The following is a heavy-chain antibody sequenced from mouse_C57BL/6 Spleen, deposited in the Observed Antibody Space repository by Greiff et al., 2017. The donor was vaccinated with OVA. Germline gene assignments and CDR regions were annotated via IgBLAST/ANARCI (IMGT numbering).Heavy chain of an antibody. Sequence: QVQLQQSGAELARPGASVKMSCKASGYTFTSYTMHWVKQRPGQGLEWIGYINPSSGYTKYNQKFKDKATLTADKSSSTAYMQLSSLTSEDSAVYYCAIDYDYDEAYAMDYWGQGTSVTVSS. D-gene: IGHD2-4*01. CDR1: GYTFTSYT. J-gene: IGHJ4*01. CDR2: INPSSGYT. V-gene: IGHV1-4*01. CDR3: AIDYDYDEAYAMDY.